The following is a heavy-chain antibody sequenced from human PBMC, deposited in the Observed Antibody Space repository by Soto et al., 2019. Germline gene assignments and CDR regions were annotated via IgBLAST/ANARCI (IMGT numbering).Heavy chain of an antibody. CDR2: IYSGGST. V-gene: IGHV3-66*01. J-gene: IGHJ6*02. Sequence: TGGSLRLSCAASGFTVSSNYMSWVRQAPGKGLEWVSLIYSGGSTYYADSVKGRFTISRDKSKNTLYLQMNSLRAEDTAMYYCARDRFPYGMDVWGQGTTVTVSS. CDR1: GFTVSSNY. CDR3: ARDRFPYGMDV. D-gene: IGHD3-10*01.